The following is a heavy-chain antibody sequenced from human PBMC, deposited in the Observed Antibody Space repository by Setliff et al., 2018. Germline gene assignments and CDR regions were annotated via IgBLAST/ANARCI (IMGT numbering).Heavy chain of an antibody. D-gene: IGHD6-13*01. Sequence: SETLSLTCTVSGGSISSYYWSWIRQPAGKGLEWIGRIYTSGSTNYNPSLKSRVTMSVDTSKNQFSLKLSSVTAADTAVYCCARAGGGSSFTAYYYYYYMDVWGKGTTVTVSS. J-gene: IGHJ6*03. V-gene: IGHV4-4*07. CDR1: GGSISSYY. CDR2: IYTSGST. CDR3: ARAGGGSSFTAYYYYYYMDV.